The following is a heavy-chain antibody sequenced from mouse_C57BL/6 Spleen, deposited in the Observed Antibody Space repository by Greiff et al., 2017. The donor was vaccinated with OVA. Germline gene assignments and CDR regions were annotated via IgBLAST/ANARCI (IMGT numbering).Heavy chain of an antibody. V-gene: IGHV1-4*01. CDR3: ARWSYFDY. J-gene: IGHJ2*01. CDR2: INPSSGYT. CDR1: GYTFTSYT. Sequence: VQLVESGAELARPGASVKMSCKASGYTFTSYTMHWVKQRPGQGLEWIGYINPSSGYTKYNQKFKDKATLTADKSSSTAYMQLSSLTSEDSAVYYCARWSYFDYWGQGTTLTVSS.